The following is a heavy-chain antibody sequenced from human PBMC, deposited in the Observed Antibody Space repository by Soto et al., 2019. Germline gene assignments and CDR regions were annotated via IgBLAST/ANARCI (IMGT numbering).Heavy chain of an antibody. CDR2: INAYNGNT. Sequence: QVHLVQSGAEVKNPRASVKVSCKASGYSFTRYGIGWARQAPGQGLEWMGWINAYNGNTNYAQNLQGRLTLTTDTPTTTAYMELRSLRSNDTAIYYCAMVDVYVTPSPQDVWGQGTTVTVSS. CDR3: AMVDVYVTPSPQDV. V-gene: IGHV1-18*01. J-gene: IGHJ6*02. CDR1: GYSFTRYG. D-gene: IGHD3-16*01.